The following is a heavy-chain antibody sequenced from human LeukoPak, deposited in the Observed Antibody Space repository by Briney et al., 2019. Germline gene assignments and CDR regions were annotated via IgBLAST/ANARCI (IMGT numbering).Heavy chain of an antibody. V-gene: IGHV1-69*13. CDR1: GGTFSSYA. D-gene: IGHD3-3*01. J-gene: IGHJ5*02. Sequence: SVKVSCKASGGTFSSYAISWVRQAPGQGLEWMGGIIPIFGTANYAQKFQGRVTVTADESTSTAYMELSSLRSEDAAVYYCASPYYDFWSGYSGWFDPWGQGTLVTVSS. CDR2: IIPIFGTA. CDR3: ASPYYDFWSGYSGWFDP.